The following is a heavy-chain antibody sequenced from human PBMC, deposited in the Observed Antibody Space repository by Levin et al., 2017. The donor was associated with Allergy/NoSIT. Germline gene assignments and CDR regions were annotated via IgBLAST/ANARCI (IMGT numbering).Heavy chain of an antibody. CDR2: IGSRGTYI. J-gene: IGHJ4*02. Sequence: GGSLRLSCAASGFTFSSYTMNWVRQAPGKGLEWVSSIGSRGTYIYYADSMKGRFTISRDNAKNSLFLQMNSLRAEDTAVYYCAGDRGQNPLVRGVIMDYWGQGTLVTVSS. CDR1: GFTFSSYT. CDR3: AGDRGQNPLVRGVIMDY. D-gene: IGHD3-10*01. V-gene: IGHV3-21*01.